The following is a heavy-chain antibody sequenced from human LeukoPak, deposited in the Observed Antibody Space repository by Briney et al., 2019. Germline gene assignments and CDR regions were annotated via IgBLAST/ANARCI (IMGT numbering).Heavy chain of an antibody. CDR2: ISKDGGDS. CDR1: GFTFSHYA. Sequence: GGSLRLSCAASGFTFSHYAMSWVRQAPGKGPEWVSAISKDGGDSYYADPVKGRFAISRDNSKNMLYLQMNSLRAEDTAVYYCAKDGGYCSSTSCYKVWDYWGQGTLVTVSS. D-gene: IGHD2-2*02. J-gene: IGHJ4*02. CDR3: AKDGGYCSSTSCYKVWDY. V-gene: IGHV3-23*01.